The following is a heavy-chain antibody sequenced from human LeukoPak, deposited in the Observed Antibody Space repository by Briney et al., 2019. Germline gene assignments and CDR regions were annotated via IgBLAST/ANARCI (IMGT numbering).Heavy chain of an antibody. CDR3: ARERLRTLAFDP. Sequence: ASVKVCCKASGYTFTSYGISWVRQAPGQGLEWMGWISAYNGNTNYAQRLQGRVTMTTDTSTSTAYMELRSLRSDDTAVYYCARERLRTLAFDPWGQGTLVTVSS. V-gene: IGHV1-18*01. D-gene: IGHD5-12*01. J-gene: IGHJ5*02. CDR1: GYTFTSYG. CDR2: ISAYNGNT.